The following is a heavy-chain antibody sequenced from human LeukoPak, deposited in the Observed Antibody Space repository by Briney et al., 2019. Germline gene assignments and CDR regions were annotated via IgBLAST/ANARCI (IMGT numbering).Heavy chain of an antibody. D-gene: IGHD2-2*01. J-gene: IGHJ4*02. CDR1: GYSFTNYW. V-gene: IGHV5-51*01. CDR3: ARHLGYCSSTTCYGGYYFDY. Sequence: GESLKISCKGSGYSFTNYWIGWVRQMPGKGLEWMGIIYAGDSDTRHSPSFQGQVTISVDKSISTTYLQWSSLKASDTAVYYCARHLGYCSSTTCYGGYYFDYWGQGTLVTVSS. CDR2: IYAGDSDT.